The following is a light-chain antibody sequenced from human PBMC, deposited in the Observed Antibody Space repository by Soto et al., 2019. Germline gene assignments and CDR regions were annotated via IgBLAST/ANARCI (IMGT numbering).Light chain of an antibody. J-gene: IGKJ5*01. CDR1: HNVDIY. CDR2: DAS. Sequence: EVVLTQSPATLSLSPGETATLSCRASHNVDIYLAWYQQKPGQAPRLLIYDASNRATGIPARFSGSGSWTDFTLTISSLQPDESVVYYCQQRKHWPPLTFGQGTRLE. CDR3: QQRKHWPPLT. V-gene: IGKV3-11*01.